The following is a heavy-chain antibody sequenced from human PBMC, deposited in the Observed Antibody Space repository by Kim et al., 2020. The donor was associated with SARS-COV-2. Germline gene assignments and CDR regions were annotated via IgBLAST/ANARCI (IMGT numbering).Heavy chain of an antibody. V-gene: IGHV4-34*01. J-gene: IGHJ3*02. D-gene: IGHD6-13*01. Sequence: NPSLQSRVTISVDTSKNQFSLKLSSVTAADTAVYYCARGIAAAGTDAFDIWGQGTMVTVSS. CDR3: ARGIAAAGTDAFDI.